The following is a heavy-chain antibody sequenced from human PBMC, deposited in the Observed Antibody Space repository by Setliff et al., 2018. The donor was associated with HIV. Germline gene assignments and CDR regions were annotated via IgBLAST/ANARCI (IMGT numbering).Heavy chain of an antibody. CDR3: ARGGALEWELPFDN. D-gene: IGHD1-26*01. J-gene: IGHJ4*02. CDR1: GGSISGYY. CDR2: IYYSGST. V-gene: IGHV4-59*12. Sequence: SETLSLTCNVSGGSISGYYWSWIRQSPGKGLEWIGYIYYSGSTNYNPSLKSRVTISVDTSKNQFSLKLRSVTAADTAVYYCARGGALEWELPFDNWGQGTLVTVSS.